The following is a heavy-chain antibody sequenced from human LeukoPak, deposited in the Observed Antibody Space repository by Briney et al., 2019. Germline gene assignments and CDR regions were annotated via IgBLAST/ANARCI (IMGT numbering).Heavy chain of an antibody. D-gene: IGHD6-19*01. CDR2: ISSSSSYI. CDR1: GFTFSSYS. V-gene: IGHV3-21*01. Sequence: GGSLRLSCAASGFTFSSYSMNWVRQAPGKGLEWVSSISSSSSYIYYAGSVKGRFTISRDNAKNSLYLQMNSLRAEDTAVYYCARAGGWYTAFDIWGQGTMVTVSS. J-gene: IGHJ3*02. CDR3: ARAGGWYTAFDI.